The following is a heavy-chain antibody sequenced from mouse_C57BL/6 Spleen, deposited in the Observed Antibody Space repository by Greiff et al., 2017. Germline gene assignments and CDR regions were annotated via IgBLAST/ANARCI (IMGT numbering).Heavy chain of an antibody. CDR3: TIYDYDERAWFAY. Sequence: EVQLQQSGTVLARPGASVKMSCKTSGYTFTSYWMHWVKQRPGQGLEWIGAIYPGNSDTSYNQKFKGKAKLTAVTSASTAYMELSSLTNEDSAVYYCTIYDYDERAWFAYWGQGTLVTVSA. CDR2: IYPGNSDT. CDR1: GYTFTSYW. D-gene: IGHD2-4*01. J-gene: IGHJ3*01. V-gene: IGHV1-5*01.